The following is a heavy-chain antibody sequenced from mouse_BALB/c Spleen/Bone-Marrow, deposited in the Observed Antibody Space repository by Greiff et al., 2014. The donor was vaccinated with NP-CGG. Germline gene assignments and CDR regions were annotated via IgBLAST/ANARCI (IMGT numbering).Heavy chain of an antibody. Sequence: VQLQQSGAELGMPGASVKMSCKASGYTFTDNWIYWVKQRPGQGLEWIGAIDTSDSYTNYNQKFMGKASLTVDASSSTAYMQVSSLTSDDSAVYYCARGGPDFSLDYWGQGTSVTVSS. CDR1: GYTFTDNW. CDR3: ARGGPDFSLDY. J-gene: IGHJ4*01. V-gene: IGHV1-69*01. D-gene: IGHD2-4*01. CDR2: IDTSDSYT.